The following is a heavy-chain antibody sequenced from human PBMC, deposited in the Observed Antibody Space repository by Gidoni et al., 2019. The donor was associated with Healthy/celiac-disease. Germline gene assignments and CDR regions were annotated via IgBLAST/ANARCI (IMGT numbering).Heavy chain of an antibody. J-gene: IGHJ5*02. D-gene: IGHD3-10*01. CDR3: ARGSGTSGGWFDP. Sequence: QVQLVQSGAEVKKPGASVKVSCKASGYTFTGYYMHWVRQAPGQGLEWMGWINPNSGGTNYAQKLQGRVTMTRDTSISTAYMELSRLGSDDTAVYYCARGSGTSGGWFDPWGQGTLVTVSS. V-gene: IGHV1-2*02. CDR1: GYTFTGYY. CDR2: INPNSGGT.